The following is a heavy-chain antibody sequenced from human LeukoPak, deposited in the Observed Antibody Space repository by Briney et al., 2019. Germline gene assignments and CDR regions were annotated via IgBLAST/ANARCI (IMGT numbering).Heavy chain of an antibody. J-gene: IGHJ4*02. D-gene: IGHD3-22*01. CDR3: ARAEVLPDYFDSSGGFDY. CDR1: GGSISSGSYY. V-gene: IGHV4-61*02. CDR2: IYTGGST. Sequence: KPSETLSLTCTVSGGSISSGSYYWSWIRQPAGKGLEWIGRIYTGGSTNYNPSLKSRVTISVDTSENQFSLKLSSVTAADTAVYFCARAEVLPDYFDSSGGFDYWGQGTLVTVSS.